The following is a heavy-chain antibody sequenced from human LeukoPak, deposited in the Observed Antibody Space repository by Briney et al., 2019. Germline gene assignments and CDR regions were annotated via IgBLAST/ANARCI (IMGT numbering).Heavy chain of an antibody. V-gene: IGHV3-21*01. CDR2: ISSSSSYI. Sequence: GGSLRLSCAASGFTFSSYSMNWVRQAPGKGLEWVSSISSSSSYIYYADSVKGRFTISRDNAKNSLYLQMNSLRAEDTAVYYCARARTYYDILTGYYDLGYYYYMDAWAKGPRSPSP. J-gene: IGHJ6*03. CDR3: ARARTYYDILTGYYDLGYYYYMDA. D-gene: IGHD3-9*01. CDR1: GFTFSSYS.